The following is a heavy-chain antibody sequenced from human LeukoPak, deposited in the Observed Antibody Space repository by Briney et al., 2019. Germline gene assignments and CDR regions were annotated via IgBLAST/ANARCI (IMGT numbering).Heavy chain of an antibody. V-gene: IGHV1-69*05. CDR1: GGAFSSYA. CDR3: ARDHITPYYYDSGGSYFDC. J-gene: IGHJ4*02. CDR2: IIPLFGTA. Sequence: ASVKVSCKASGGAFSSYAFSWVRQAPGQGLEWMGGIIPLFGTANYAQKFQGRVTITTVESTSTAYMELSSLRSEDTAVYYCARDHITPYYYDSGGSYFDCWGQGTLVTVSS. D-gene: IGHD3-22*01.